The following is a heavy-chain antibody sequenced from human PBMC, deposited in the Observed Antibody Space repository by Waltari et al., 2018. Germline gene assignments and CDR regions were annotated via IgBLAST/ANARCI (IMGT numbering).Heavy chain of an antibody. CDR1: GFPFTNYA. J-gene: IGHJ4*02. CDR3: AKGTNMVITHSYFDC. Sequence: EVQLLESGGGLVQPGGSLRLSCEASGFPFTNYAMNWVRQAPGKGTEWVSAISGSGESTYDADSVKGRFSISRDNPKNTLYLQMSSLRAEDTAVYYCAKGTNMVITHSYFDCWGQGILVTVSS. V-gene: IGHV3-23*01. D-gene: IGHD2-21*01. CDR2: ISGSGEST.